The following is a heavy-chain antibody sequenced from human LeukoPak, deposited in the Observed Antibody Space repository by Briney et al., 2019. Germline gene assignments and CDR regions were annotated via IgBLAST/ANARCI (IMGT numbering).Heavy chain of an antibody. J-gene: IGHJ4*02. CDR3: ARDSPVTTFDY. CDR1: GYTFTSYG. V-gene: IGHV1-18*01. CDR2: ISAYNGNT. Sequence: ASVKVSCKASGYTFTSYGISWVRQAPGQGIEWMGWISAYNGNTNYAQKIQGRVTMTTDTSTSTAYMALRSLRSDDTAVYYCARDSPVTTFDYWGQGTLVTVSS. D-gene: IGHD4-17*01.